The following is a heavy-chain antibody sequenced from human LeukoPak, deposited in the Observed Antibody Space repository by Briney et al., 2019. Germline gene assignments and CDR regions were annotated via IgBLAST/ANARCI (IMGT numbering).Heavy chain of an antibody. J-gene: IGHJ3*01. CDR1: GFTFSSYW. D-gene: IGHD2-8*01. CDR2: INGDASST. V-gene: IGHV3-74*01. CDR3: ARVQGHPPNGLDV. Sequence: PGGSLRLSCAASGFTFSSYWMHWVRQAPGKGLVWVSRINGDASSTSYADSVKGRFTISRDNAKNTLYLQMNSLRAEDTAVYYCARVQGHPPNGLDVWGQGTMVTVSS.